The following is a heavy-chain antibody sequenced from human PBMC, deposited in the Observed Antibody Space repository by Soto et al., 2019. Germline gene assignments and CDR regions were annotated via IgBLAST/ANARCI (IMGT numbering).Heavy chain of an antibody. D-gene: IGHD3-10*01. V-gene: IGHV3-7*05. Sequence: EEQLVESGGGLVQPGGSLRLSCAASGFSFSSYWMTWVRQAPGKGLEWVANIKRDGSGGSYLDSVRGRFTVSRDNGRNSLYLQMDSLRAEDTALYYCGRDVSPGSSSALYLGAFDIWGQGTMVTVSS. CDR3: GRDVSPGSSSALYLGAFDI. CDR1: GFSFSSYW. CDR2: IKRDGSGG. J-gene: IGHJ3*02.